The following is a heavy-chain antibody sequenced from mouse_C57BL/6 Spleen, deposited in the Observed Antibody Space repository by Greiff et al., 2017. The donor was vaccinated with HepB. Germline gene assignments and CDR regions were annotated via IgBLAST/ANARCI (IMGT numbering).Heavy chain of an antibody. CDR1: GYTFTSYW. Sequence: QVQLQQPGAELVKPGASVKMSCKASGYTFTSYWITWVKQRPGQGLVWIGDIYPGSGSTNYNEKFKSKATLTVDTSSSTAYIQLSSLTSEDSAVYYCARGGYYGSSLAWFAYWGQGTLVTVSA. D-gene: IGHD1-1*01. J-gene: IGHJ3*01. CDR2: IYPGSGST. CDR3: ARGGYYGSSLAWFAY. V-gene: IGHV1-55*01.